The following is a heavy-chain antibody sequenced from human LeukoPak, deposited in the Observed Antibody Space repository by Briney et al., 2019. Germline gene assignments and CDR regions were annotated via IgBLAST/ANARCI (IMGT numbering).Heavy chain of an antibody. D-gene: IGHD3-3*01. Sequence: GGSLRLSCAASGFTFSSYSMNWVRQAPGKGLEWVSYISSSSSTIYYADSVKGRFTFSRDNAKNSLYLQMNSLRAEDTAVYYCARDSSGYDFWSGYYTWPKGDAFDIWGQGTMVTGSS. CDR2: ISSSSSTI. V-gene: IGHV3-48*01. J-gene: IGHJ3*02. CDR3: ARDSSGYDFWSGYYTWPKGDAFDI. CDR1: GFTFSSYS.